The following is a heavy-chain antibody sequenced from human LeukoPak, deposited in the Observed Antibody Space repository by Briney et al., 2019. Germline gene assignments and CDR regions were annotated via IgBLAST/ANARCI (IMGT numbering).Heavy chain of an antibody. CDR2: INEHGSIT. V-gene: IGHV3-74*01. J-gene: IGHJ5*02. D-gene: IGHD3-10*01. CDR1: GFTFSSYW. CDR3: ARDVAGSGSP. Sequence: QPGGSLRLSCAASGFTFSSYWMHWVRQVPGKGLVWVARINEHGSITDYADSVKDRFTVSRDNAWNTLYLQMNSLRAEDTAVYYCARDVAGSGSPWGQGTLITVSS.